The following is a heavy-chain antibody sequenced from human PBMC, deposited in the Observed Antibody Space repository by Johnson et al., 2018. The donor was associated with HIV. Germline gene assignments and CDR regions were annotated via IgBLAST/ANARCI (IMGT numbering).Heavy chain of an antibody. D-gene: IGHD3/OR15-3a*01. CDR2: IYSGGST. J-gene: IGHJ3*02. V-gene: IGHV3-NL1*01. CDR3: ARDPFMAGLYAFDI. Sequence: QLVESGGGVVQPGRSLRLSCADSGFKLSDFAMHWVRQIPGKGLEWVSVIYSGGSTYYADSVKGRFTISRDNSKNTLYLQMNSLRAEDTAVYYCARDPFMAGLYAFDIWGQGTMVTVSS. CDR1: GFKLSDFA.